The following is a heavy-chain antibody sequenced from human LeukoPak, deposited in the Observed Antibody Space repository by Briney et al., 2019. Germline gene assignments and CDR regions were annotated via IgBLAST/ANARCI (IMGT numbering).Heavy chain of an antibody. D-gene: IGHD1-26*01. J-gene: IGHJ4*02. Sequence: PSETLSLTCAVYGGSFSGYYWSWIRQPPGKGLEWIGEINHSGSTNYNPSLKSRVTISVDTSKNQFSLKLSSVTAADTAVYYCARVQGLYSGNLFDYWGQGTLVTVSS. CDR2: INHSGST. CDR1: GGSFSGYY. V-gene: IGHV4-34*01. CDR3: ARVQGLYSGNLFDY.